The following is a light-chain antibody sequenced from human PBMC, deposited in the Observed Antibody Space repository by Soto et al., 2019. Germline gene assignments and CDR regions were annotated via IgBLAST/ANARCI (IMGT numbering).Light chain of an antibody. CDR2: DAS. CDR1: QGIGNA. J-gene: IGKJ5*01. CDR3: QQRSNWVT. V-gene: IGKV1-13*02. Sequence: AIKLTQSPSSLSAYVGYSVTLSCRASQGIGNALGWYQQKPGKAPKLLIYDASSLESGVPSRFSGSGSGTEFTLTISSLEPEDFAVYYCQQRSNWVTFGQGTRLEI.